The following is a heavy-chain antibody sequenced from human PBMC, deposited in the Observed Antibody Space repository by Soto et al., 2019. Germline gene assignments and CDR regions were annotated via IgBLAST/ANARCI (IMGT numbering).Heavy chain of an antibody. D-gene: IGHD6-13*01. Sequence: QVQLVESGGGVVQPGRSLRLSCAASGFTFSSYGMHWVRQAPGKGLEWVAVIWYDGSNRYYADSVKGRFTISRDNSKNTXYPXMNSLRAEDTAVYYCARDHNIAAGMSQEWMYYFQHWGQGTLVTVSS. CDR2: IWYDGSNR. CDR3: ARDHNIAAGMSQEWMYYFQH. J-gene: IGHJ1*01. V-gene: IGHV3-33*01. CDR1: GFTFSSYG.